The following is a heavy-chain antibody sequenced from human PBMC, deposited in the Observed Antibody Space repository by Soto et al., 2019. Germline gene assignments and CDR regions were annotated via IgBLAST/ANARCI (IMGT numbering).Heavy chain of an antibody. Sequence: SETLSLTCTVSGCNISSYYWSWIRQPPGKGLEWIGYIYYSGSTNYNPSLKSRVTISVDTSKNQFSLKLSSVTAADTAVYYCARLTYYYGYYFDYWGQGTLVTVSS. J-gene: IGHJ4*02. V-gene: IGHV4-59*01. CDR1: GCNISSYY. CDR2: IYYSGST. CDR3: ARLTYYYGYYFDY. D-gene: IGHD3-10*01.